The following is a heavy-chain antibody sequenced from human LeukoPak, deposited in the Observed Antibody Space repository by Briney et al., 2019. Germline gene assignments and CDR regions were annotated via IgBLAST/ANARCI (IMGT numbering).Heavy chain of an antibody. CDR3: ARDRDYYDSSGLQYFQH. V-gene: IGHV3-11*01. J-gene: IGHJ1*01. D-gene: IGHD3-22*01. Sequence: PGGSLRLSCAASGFTFSDYYMSWIRQAPGKGLEWISYISHSGSTIYYADSVKGRFTISRDNAKNSLYLQTNSLRAEDTAVYYCARDRDYYDSSGLQYFQHWGQGTLVTVSS. CDR2: ISHSGSTI. CDR1: GFTFSDYY.